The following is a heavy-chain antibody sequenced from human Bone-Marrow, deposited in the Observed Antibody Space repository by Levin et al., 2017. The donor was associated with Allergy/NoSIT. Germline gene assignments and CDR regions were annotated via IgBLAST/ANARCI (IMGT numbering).Heavy chain of an antibody. V-gene: IGHV3-7*01. J-gene: IGHJ4*02. Sequence: PGGSLRLSCAASGFTFSSCWMSWVRQAPGKGLEWVATIKQDGSEKYYVDSVRGRITISRDNAQNSLYLQMNSLRSEDTAVYYCARGEGRTFWSGYYAPPLEGSTVFDYWGQGTLVTVSS. CDR2: IKQDGSEK. CDR1: GFTFSSCW. CDR3: ARGEGRTFWSGYYAPPLEGSTVFDY. D-gene: IGHD3-3*01.